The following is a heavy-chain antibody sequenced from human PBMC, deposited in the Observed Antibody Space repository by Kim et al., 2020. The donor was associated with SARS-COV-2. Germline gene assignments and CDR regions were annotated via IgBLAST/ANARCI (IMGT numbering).Heavy chain of an antibody. CDR1: GFTFSRYW. V-gene: IGHV3-74*01. D-gene: IGHD6-19*01. CDR2: ISPDGSVT. J-gene: IGHJ6*02. Sequence: GGSLRLSCAASGFTFSRYWMHWVRQAPGKGLVCVSVISPDGSVTDYSDSVKGRFTISRDNAKSTLSLQMNRLRADYTAVYNCVRVSSDWNGLDVWGQGTTVTVSS. CDR3: VRVSSDWNGLDV.